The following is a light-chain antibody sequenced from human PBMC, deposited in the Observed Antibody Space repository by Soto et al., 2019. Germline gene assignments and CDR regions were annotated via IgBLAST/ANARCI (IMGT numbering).Light chain of an antibody. CDR1: QSVSSN. V-gene: IGKV3-15*01. J-gene: IGKJ1*01. Sequence: ILMTQSPATLSVSPAERATLSCRASQSVSSNLAWYQQKPGQAPRLLIYGASTRATGIPARFSSSGSGTEFTLTISSLQSEDFAVYYCQQYNNWLRTFGQGTKVDI. CDR2: GAS. CDR3: QQYNNWLRT.